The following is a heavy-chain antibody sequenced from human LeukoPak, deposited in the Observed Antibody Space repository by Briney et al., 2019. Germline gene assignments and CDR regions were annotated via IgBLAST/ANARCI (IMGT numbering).Heavy chain of an antibody. V-gene: IGHV1-2*02. J-gene: IGHJ4*02. CDR3: ARLRLESGSYFNDY. D-gene: IGHD1-26*01. Sequence: GASVKVSCKASGYTFTSYYIHWVRQAPGQGLEWMGWINPNSGGTHYAQKFQDRVTMTRDTSISTAYMELSRLRSDDTAVYYCARLRLESGSYFNDYWGQGTLVTVSS. CDR2: INPNSGGT. CDR1: GYTFTSYY.